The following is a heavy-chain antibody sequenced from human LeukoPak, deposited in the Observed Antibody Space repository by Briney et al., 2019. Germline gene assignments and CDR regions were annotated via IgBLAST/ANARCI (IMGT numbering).Heavy chain of an antibody. CDR3: ARGVIYSYGDY. CDR1: GYSISSAYY. J-gene: IGHJ4*02. D-gene: IGHD5-18*01. CDR2: IYHSGST. V-gene: IGHV4-38-2*02. Sequence: SETLSLTCTVSGYSISSAYYWGFIRQPPGKGLEWIGSIYHSGSTYYNASLKSRVTISLDTSKNQFSLKLSSVTAADTAVYYCARGVIYSYGDYWGQGTLVTVSS.